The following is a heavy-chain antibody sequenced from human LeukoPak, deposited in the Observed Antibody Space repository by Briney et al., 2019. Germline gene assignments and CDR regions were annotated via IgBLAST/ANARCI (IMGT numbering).Heavy chain of an antibody. D-gene: IGHD6-13*01. Sequence: PGGSLRLSCAASGFTFSSYSMNWVRQAPGKGLEWISYISNSGSTIYYADSVKGRFTTSRDNVKNSLYLQMSSLRAEDTAVYYCARDLASSSSYPFDHWGQGILVTVSS. CDR1: GFTFSSYS. J-gene: IGHJ4*02. V-gene: IGHV3-48*01. CDR2: ISNSGSTI. CDR3: ARDLASSSSYPFDH.